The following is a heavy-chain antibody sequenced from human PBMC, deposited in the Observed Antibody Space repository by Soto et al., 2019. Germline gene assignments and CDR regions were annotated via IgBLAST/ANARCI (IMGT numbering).Heavy chain of an antibody. CDR2: INAGNGNT. D-gene: IGHD1-26*01. CDR3: ARDLSGSYPKALRY. J-gene: IGHJ4*02. Sequence: RASVKVSCKASGYTFTSYAMHWVRQAPGQRLEWMGWINAGNGNTKYSQKFQGRVTITRDTSASTAYMELSSLRSEDTAVYYCARDLSGSYPKALRYWGQGTLVTVS. CDR1: GYTFTSYA. V-gene: IGHV1-3*01.